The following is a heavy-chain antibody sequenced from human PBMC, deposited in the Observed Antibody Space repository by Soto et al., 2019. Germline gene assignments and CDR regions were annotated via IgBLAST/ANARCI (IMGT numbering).Heavy chain of an antibody. Sequence: SETLSLTCTVSGGSISSYYWGWIRQPPGKGLEWIGSIYYSGSTYYNPSLKSRVTISVDTSKNQFSLKLSSVTAADTAVYYCASLYCTNGVCYATFFDYWGQGTLVTVSS. CDR3: ASLYCTNGVCYATFFDY. D-gene: IGHD2-8*01. V-gene: IGHV4-39*01. CDR2: IYYSGST. J-gene: IGHJ4*02. CDR1: GGSISSYY.